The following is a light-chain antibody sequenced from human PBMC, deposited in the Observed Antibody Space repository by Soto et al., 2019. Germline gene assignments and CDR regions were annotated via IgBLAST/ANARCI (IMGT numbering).Light chain of an antibody. CDR2: GAS. V-gene: IGKV3-20*01. Sequence: EIVLTQSPGTLSLSPGERATLSCRASQSVSDNYLAWYRQKPGQAPRLVIYGASTRATGFTDNFSGSGSGTDFTLTISRLEPEDFAVYYCQQYATSPITFGQGTRLEIK. CDR1: QSVSDNY. CDR3: QQYATSPIT. J-gene: IGKJ5*01.